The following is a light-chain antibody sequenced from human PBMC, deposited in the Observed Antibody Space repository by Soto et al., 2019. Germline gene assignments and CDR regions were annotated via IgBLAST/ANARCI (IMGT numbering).Light chain of an antibody. J-gene: IGLJ2*01. V-gene: IGLV1-40*01. CDR2: GNN. CDR1: SSNIGTGYD. Sequence: VLTQPPSVSGAPGQTVTISCTGSSSNIGTGYDVHWYQQLPGTAPKLLIYGNNHRPSGVPDRFSASKSGTSASLAITGLQAEDEADYYCQSYDNTLTSSEVVFGGGTKVTVL. CDR3: QSYDNTLTSSEVV.